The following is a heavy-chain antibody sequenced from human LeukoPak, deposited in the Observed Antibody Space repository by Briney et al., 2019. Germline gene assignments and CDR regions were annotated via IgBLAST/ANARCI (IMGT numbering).Heavy chain of an antibody. CDR2: ISGSGVTT. J-gene: IGHJ3*02. V-gene: IGHV3-23*01. D-gene: IGHD6-13*01. CDR3: ASLGIAAARYTDAFDI. Sequence: QPGGSLRLSCAASGFTFSSYAMSWVRQAPGKGLEWVSAISGSGVTTYYADSVKGRFTISRDNSKNTLYLQMNSLRAEDTAVYYCASLGIAAARYTDAFDIWGQGTMVTVSS. CDR1: GFTFSSYA.